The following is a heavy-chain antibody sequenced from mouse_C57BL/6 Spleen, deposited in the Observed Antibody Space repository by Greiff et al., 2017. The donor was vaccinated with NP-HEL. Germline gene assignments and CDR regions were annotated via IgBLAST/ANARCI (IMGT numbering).Heavy chain of an antibody. CDR3: APYYSNLGGFAY. V-gene: IGHV1-20*01. D-gene: IGHD2-5*01. Sequence: VQLKESGPELVKPGDSVKISCKASGYSFTGYFMNWVMQSHGKSLEWIGRINPYNGDTFYNQKFKGKATLTVDKSSSTAHMELRSLTSEDSAVYYCAPYYSNLGGFAYWGQGTLVTVSA. CDR2: INPYNGDT. J-gene: IGHJ3*01. CDR1: GYSFTGYF.